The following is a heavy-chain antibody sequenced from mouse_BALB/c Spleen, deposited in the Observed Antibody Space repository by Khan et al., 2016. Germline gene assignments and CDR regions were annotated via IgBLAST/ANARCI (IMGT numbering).Heavy chain of an antibody. CDR3: TVIHYYDYFDY. CDR2: ISYSGST. Sequence: EVQLVESGPGLVKPSQSLSLTCTVTGYSITSDYVWNWIRQFPGDNLEWLGFISYSGSTNYNPPFKSRISITRATSKNHFFLQLNSVTTDGTAKYYCTVIHYYDYFDYWGQCTTLTVSS. J-gene: IGHJ2*01. CDR1: GYSITSDYV. D-gene: IGHD1-2*01. V-gene: IGHV3-2*02.